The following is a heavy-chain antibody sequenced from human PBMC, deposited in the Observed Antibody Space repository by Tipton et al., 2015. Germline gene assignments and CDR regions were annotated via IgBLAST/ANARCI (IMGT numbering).Heavy chain of an antibody. D-gene: IGHD5-12*01. CDR3: ARGAALADL. CDR1: GDSISTYY. CDR2: IYYSAST. J-gene: IGHJ5*02. V-gene: IGHV4-59*01. Sequence: TLSLTCTVSGDSISTYYWSWIRQPPGKGLEWIGYIYYSASTQYNPSLKSRVTISVDTSENQFSLRLISVTAADTAVYYCARGAALADLWGQGTLGTVAS.